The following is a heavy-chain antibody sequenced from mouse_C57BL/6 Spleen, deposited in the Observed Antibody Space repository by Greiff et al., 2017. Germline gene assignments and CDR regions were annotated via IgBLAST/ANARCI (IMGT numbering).Heavy chain of an antibody. CDR3: ASWGDYDGTFDV. D-gene: IGHD2-4*01. J-gene: IGHJ1*03. Sequence: QVQLLQPGTELVKPGASVKLSCKASGYTFTSYWMHWVKQGPGQGLEWIGNINPSNGGTNYNEKFKGKATLTVDKSSSTAYMQLSSLTSEASAVYYCASWGDYDGTFDVWGTGTTVTVSS. V-gene: IGHV1-53*01. CDR1: GYTFTSYW. CDR2: INPSNGGT.